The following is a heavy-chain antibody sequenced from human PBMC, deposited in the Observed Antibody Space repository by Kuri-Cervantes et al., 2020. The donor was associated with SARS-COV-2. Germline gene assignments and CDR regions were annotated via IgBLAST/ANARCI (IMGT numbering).Heavy chain of an antibody. CDR3: ARAPESGSHYDFWSGYYRMYYYYGMDV. J-gene: IGHJ6*02. CDR1: GGTFSSYA. D-gene: IGHD3-3*01. V-gene: IGHV1-69*13. Sequence: SVKVSCKGSGGTFSSYAISWVRQAPGQGLEWMGGIIPIFGTANYAQKFQGRVTITADESTSTAYMELSSLRSEDTAVYYCARAPESGSHYDFWSGYYRMYYYYGMDVWGQGTTVTVSS. CDR2: IIPIFGTA.